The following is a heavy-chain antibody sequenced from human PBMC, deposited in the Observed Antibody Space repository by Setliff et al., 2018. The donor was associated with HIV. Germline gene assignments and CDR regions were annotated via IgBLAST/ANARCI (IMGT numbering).Heavy chain of an antibody. Sequence: ASVKVSCKASGYTFTNYAMNWVRQAPGQGLEWMGWINTNTGNPTYAQGFTGRFVFSLDTSVSTAYLQISSLKAEDTAVYYCARDHDYGDLSRNWFYMDVWGKGTTVTVSS. V-gene: IGHV7-4-1*02. J-gene: IGHJ6*03. CDR1: GYTFTNYA. CDR3: ARDHDYGDLSRNWFYMDV. D-gene: IGHD4-17*01. CDR2: INTNTGNP.